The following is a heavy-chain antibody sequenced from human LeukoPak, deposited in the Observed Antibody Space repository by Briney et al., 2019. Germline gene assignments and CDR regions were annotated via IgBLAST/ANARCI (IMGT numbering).Heavy chain of an antibody. Sequence: SETLSLTCTVSGYSISSGYYWGWIRQPAGKGLEWIGRIYTSGSTNYNPSLKSRVTMSVDTSKNQFSLKLSSVTAADTAVYYCARSSITYYYGSGSASRTYYYYMDVWGKGTTVTISS. V-gene: IGHV4-4*07. J-gene: IGHJ6*03. D-gene: IGHD3-10*01. CDR2: IYTSGST. CDR1: GYSISSGYY. CDR3: ARSSITYYYGSGSASRTYYYYMDV.